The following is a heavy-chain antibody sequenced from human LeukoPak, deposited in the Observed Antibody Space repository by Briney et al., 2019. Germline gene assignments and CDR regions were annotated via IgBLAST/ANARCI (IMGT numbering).Heavy chain of an antibody. D-gene: IGHD6-19*01. Sequence: ASVKVSCKASGGTFSSYAISWVRQAPGQGLEWMGWISAYNGNTNYAQKLQGRVTMTTDTSTSTAYMELRSLRSDDTAVYYCARDESIIAVAANIDYWGQGTLVTVSS. CDR1: GGTFSSYA. J-gene: IGHJ4*02. CDR3: ARDESIIAVAANIDY. CDR2: ISAYNGNT. V-gene: IGHV1-18*01.